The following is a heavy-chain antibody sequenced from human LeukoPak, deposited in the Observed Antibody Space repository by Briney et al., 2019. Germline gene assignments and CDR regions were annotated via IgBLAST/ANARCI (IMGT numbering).Heavy chain of an antibody. CDR1: GYTFTDYY. V-gene: IGHV1-2*06. D-gene: IGHD2-2*02. Sequence: ASVTVSCKASGYTFTDYYMHWVRQAPGQGLEWMGRINPNSGGSNYAQKFQGRVTMTRDTSISTAYMEVNRLRSDDTAVYYCARGPPEVVPAAISYYYGMDVWGQGTTVTVSS. J-gene: IGHJ6*02. CDR2: INPNSGGS. CDR3: ARGPPEVVPAAISYYYGMDV.